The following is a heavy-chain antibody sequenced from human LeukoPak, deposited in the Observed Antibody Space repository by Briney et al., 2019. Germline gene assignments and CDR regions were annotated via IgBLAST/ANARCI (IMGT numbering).Heavy chain of an antibody. D-gene: IGHD6-19*01. V-gene: IGHV3-9*03. CDR2: ISWNSGSI. J-gene: IGHJ4*02. CDR1: GFSFDDYA. Sequence: SLRLSSAASGFSFDDYAMHWVRQAPGKGLEWVSGISWNSGSIGYADSVKGRFTISRDNAKNSLYLQMNSLRAEDMALYYCAKDTNPEYSSGWYTGWGQGTLVTVSS. CDR3: AKDTNPEYSSGWYTG.